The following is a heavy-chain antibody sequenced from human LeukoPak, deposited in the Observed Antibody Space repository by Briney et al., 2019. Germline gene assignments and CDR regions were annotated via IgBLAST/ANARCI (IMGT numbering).Heavy chain of an antibody. J-gene: IGHJ4*02. CDR1: GFTVSSNY. Sequence: GGSLRLSCAASGFTVSSNYMSWVRQAPGKGLEWVSVIYSGGSTYYADSVKGRFTISRDNSKNTLYLQMNSLRAEDTAVYYCAREWGRIAARPGSYYFDYWGQGTLVTVSS. CDR2: IYSGGST. CDR3: AREWGRIAARPGSYYFDY. V-gene: IGHV3-66*01. D-gene: IGHD6-6*01.